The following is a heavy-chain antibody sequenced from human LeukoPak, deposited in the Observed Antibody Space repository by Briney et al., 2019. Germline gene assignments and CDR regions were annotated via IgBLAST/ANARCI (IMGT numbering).Heavy chain of an antibody. CDR3: AKDLGWDSSSWFDP. D-gene: IGHD6-13*01. V-gene: IGHV3-23*01. J-gene: IGHJ5*02. CDR2: ISGSGGST. Sequence: GGSLRLSCAPSGFTFSSYAMSWVRQAPGKGLEWVSAISGSGGSTYYADSVKGRFTLSRDKSKNTLYLQMNSLRAEDTAVYYCAKDLGWDSSSWFDPWGQGTLVTVSS. CDR1: GFTFSSYA.